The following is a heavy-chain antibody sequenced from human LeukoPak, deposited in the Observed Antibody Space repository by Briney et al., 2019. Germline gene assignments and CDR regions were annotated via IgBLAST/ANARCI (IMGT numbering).Heavy chain of an antibody. J-gene: IGHJ4*02. CDR1: GGSFSGYY. Sequence: PSETLSLTCAVYGGSFSGYYWSWIRQPPGKGLEWIGEINHSGSTNYNPSLKSRVTTSVDTSKNQFSLKLSSVTAADTAVYYCARGLAAAGWGDWGQGTLVTVSS. V-gene: IGHV4-34*01. CDR2: INHSGST. CDR3: ARGLAAAGWGD. D-gene: IGHD6-13*01.